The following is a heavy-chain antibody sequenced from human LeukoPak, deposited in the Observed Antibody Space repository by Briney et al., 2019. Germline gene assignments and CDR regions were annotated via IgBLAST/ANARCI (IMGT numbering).Heavy chain of an antibody. Sequence: SETLSLTCAVYGGSFSAYYWSWIRQPPGKGLEWIGEINHSGSTNYNPSLKSRVTIPVDTSKNQFSLKLSSVTAADTAVYYCARMSSSSAYYYYGMDVWGQGTTVTVSS. D-gene: IGHD6-6*01. CDR1: GGSFSAYY. V-gene: IGHV4-34*01. CDR2: INHSGST. CDR3: ARMSSSSAYYYYGMDV. J-gene: IGHJ6*02.